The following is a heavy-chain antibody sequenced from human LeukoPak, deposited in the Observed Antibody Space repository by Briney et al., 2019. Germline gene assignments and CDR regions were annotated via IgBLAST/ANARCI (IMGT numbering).Heavy chain of an antibody. CDR3: ARLRDSSSDY. CDR1: GYSFTSYW. V-gene: IGHV5-51*01. CDR2: IYPGDSDA. Sequence: KHGESLQISCQGSGYSFTSYWIGWVRQLPGKGLEWMGIIYPGDSDARYSPSFQGQVTFSAHRSISTAYLQWSSLKASDTAMYYCARLRDSSSDYWGQGTLVTVSS. J-gene: IGHJ4*02. D-gene: IGHD6-6*01.